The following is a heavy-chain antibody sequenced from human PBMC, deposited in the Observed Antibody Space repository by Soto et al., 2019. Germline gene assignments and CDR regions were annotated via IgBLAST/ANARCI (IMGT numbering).Heavy chain of an antibody. CDR2: ISGSGVNT. Sequence: EVQLLESGGGLVQPGGSLRLSCAASGFTFSSYAVSWVRQAPGKGLEWVSAISGSGVNTYYADSVKGRFTISRDNSKNTLYLRMNSLRAEDTAVYYGAKEGQQLGGGYFDYWGQGTLVTVSS. CDR3: AKEGQQLGGGYFDY. D-gene: IGHD6-13*01. V-gene: IGHV3-23*01. CDR1: GFTFSSYA. J-gene: IGHJ4*02.